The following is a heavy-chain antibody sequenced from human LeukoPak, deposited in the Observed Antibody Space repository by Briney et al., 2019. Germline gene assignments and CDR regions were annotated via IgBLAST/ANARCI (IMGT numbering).Heavy chain of an antibody. CDR2: ISSNGGST. Sequence: GGSLRLSCAASGFIFSRSAMHWVRQAPGKGLEFVSAISSNGGSTFYANSVKGRFTISRDNSKNTLYLQMNSLRAEDTAVYYCASPRSGQSFDIWGQGTMVTVSS. D-gene: IGHD6-19*01. V-gene: IGHV3-64*01. J-gene: IGHJ3*02. CDR3: ASPRSGQSFDI. CDR1: GFIFSRSA.